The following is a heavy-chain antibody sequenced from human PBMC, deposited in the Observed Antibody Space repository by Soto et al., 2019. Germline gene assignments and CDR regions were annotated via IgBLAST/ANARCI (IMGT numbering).Heavy chain of an antibody. CDR3: AKGASTTVFAFNDY. CDR2: ISWNSGNL. CDR1: GFTFDDYA. V-gene: IGHV3-9*01. Sequence: EVQLVESGGGLVQPGRSLRLSCAASGFTFDDYAMHWVRQGPGKGLEWVSSISWNSGNLGYADAVKCRFTISRDNAKNSLDLQMNSLRGEDTALYYCAKGASTTVFAFNDYWGQGTLVTVSS. J-gene: IGHJ4*02. D-gene: IGHD4-17*01.